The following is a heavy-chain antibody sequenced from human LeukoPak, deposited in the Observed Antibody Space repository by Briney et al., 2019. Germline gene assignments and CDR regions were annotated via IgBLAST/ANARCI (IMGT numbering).Heavy chain of an antibody. J-gene: IGHJ4*02. V-gene: IGHV3-21*01. CDR1: GFTFSSYS. D-gene: IGHD2-15*01. CDR3: ARYYCSGGTCFHFDY. Sequence: GGSLRLSCAASGFTFSSYSMNWVRQAPGKGLEWVSSISSSSSYIYYADSVKGRFTISRDNAKNSLYLQMNSLRAEDTAVYYCARYYCSGGTCFHFDYWGQGTLVTVSS. CDR2: ISSSSSYI.